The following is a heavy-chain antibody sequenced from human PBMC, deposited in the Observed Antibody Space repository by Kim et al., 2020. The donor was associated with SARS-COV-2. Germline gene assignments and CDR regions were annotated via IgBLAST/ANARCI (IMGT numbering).Heavy chain of an antibody. CDR1: GFSFNNYG. CDR2: ISYEGSKK. CDR3: AKQGDLFELNTYNGMDL. V-gene: IGHV3-30*18. D-gene: IGHD1-26*01. J-gene: IGHJ6*02. Sequence: GGSLRLSCAASGFSFNNYGMHWVRQAPGKGLEWVAFISYEGSKKQNLDPLRGRFTVSRDYSKNTLYLQMTSLTAEDTVVYYCAKQGDLFELNTYNGMDLWGQGTTVTVSS.